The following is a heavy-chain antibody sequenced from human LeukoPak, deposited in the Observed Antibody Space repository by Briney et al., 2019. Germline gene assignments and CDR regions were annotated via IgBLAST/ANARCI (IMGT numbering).Heavy chain of an antibody. CDR1: GDSMSDSY. D-gene: IGHD2-8*01. CDR3: ARDIRSHNGPGGYYYYYMDV. Sequence: XSETLSLTCTVTGDSMSDSYWSWIRQPAGKGLEWIGRIYASGSTNYNPSLKSRVTLSVDTSSNQFSLTLSSVTAADTAVYHCARDIRSHNGPGGYYYYYMDVWGKGTTVTVSS. J-gene: IGHJ6*03. V-gene: IGHV4-4*07. CDR2: IYASGST.